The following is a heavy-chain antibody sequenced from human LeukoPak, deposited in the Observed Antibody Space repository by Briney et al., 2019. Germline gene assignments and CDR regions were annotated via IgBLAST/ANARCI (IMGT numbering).Heavy chain of an antibody. V-gene: IGHV3-48*03. CDR2: ISSTGSTI. CDR3: ARGTLDAFDI. J-gene: IGHJ3*02. D-gene: IGHD3-10*01. Sequence: GGSLRLSCAASGFTFSSYEMNWVRQAPGKGLEWVSYISSTGSTIYYADSVKGRFTISRDNAKNSLYLQMNSLRAEDTAVYYCARGTLDAFDIWGQGTMVTVSP. CDR1: GFTFSSYE.